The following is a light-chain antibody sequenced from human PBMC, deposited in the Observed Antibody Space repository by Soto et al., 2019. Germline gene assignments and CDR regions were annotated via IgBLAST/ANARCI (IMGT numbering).Light chain of an antibody. CDR1: QSVLYSSKNKNY. J-gene: IGKJ1*01. CDR3: QQYSITPWT. V-gene: IGKV4-1*01. CDR2: WAS. Sequence: DIVMTQSPDSLAVSLGERATINCKSSQSVLYSSKNKNYLAWYQQKPGQPPKLLIYWASTRESGVPDRFSGSGSGTDFTLTISSLQAADVAVYYCQQYSITPWTFGQGTKVEIK.